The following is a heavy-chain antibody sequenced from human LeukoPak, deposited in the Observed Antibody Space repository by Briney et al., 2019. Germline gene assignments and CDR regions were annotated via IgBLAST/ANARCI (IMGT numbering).Heavy chain of an antibody. CDR2: ISTGSRHK. Sequence: GGSLRLSCAASGFTFSSYGIHWVRQAPGTGLELVSSISTGSRHKYYAASVKGRFTISRDDAKNSVYLQMNSLRVEDTAVYYCARDVSGDGYNKFDYWGQGTLVTVSP. CDR3: ARDVSGDGYNKFDY. V-gene: IGHV3-21*01. J-gene: IGHJ4*02. D-gene: IGHD5-24*01. CDR1: GFTFSSYG.